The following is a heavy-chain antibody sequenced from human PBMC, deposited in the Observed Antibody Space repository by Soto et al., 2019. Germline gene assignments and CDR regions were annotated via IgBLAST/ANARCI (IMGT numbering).Heavy chain of an antibody. CDR1: GDNFTSYG. V-gene: IGHV1-18*01. Sequence: AAVKVSCKAAGDNFTSYGWSWVGQAPGQGLEWMGWISAYNGNTNYAQKLQGRDIMTTDTSTSTAYMELRSLRSDDTAVYYCARALRANAFDPWGQGTLVTVSS. J-gene: IGHJ5*02. CDR2: ISAYNGNT. CDR3: ARALRANAFDP.